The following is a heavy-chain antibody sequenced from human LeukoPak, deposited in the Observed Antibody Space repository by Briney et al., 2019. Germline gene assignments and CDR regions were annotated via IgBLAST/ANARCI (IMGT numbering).Heavy chain of an antibody. V-gene: IGHV5-51*01. Sequence: XSXEGSGYSFTSYWIGWVRQVPGKGLEWMGIIYPGDSDTRYSPSFQGQVTISADKSISTAYLQWSSLKASDTAMYYCARHVTIFGVVTTIDYWGQGTLVTVSS. CDR3: ARHVTIFGVVTTIDY. J-gene: IGHJ4*02. CDR2: IYPGDSDT. CDR1: GYSFTSYW. D-gene: IGHD3-3*01.